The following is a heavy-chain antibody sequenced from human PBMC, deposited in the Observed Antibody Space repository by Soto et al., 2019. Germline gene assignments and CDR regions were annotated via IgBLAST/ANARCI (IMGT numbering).Heavy chain of an antibody. J-gene: IGHJ3*02. CDR3: ARARLRAVYAFDI. CDR2: IYYSVST. Sequence: QMQLQESDAGLVKASQTLSLTCTVSGGSVSSGAYYWTWIRQRPGKGLEWIGYIYYSVSTYYRPSLKSRLSISLDTSKNQFSLRLSSVTAADTAMYYCARARLRAVYAFDIWGQGTMVTVSS. D-gene: IGHD5-12*01. CDR1: GGSVSSGAYY. V-gene: IGHV4-31*03.